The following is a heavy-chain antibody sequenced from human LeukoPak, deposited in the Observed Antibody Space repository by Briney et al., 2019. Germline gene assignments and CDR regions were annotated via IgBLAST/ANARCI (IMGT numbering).Heavy chain of an antibody. V-gene: IGHV4-39*01. CDR3: ARHDDSGGNSQVEGFDV. CDR1: GDSSSSSPSL. CDR2: IRHTGTT. D-gene: IGHD4-23*01. J-gene: IGHJ3*01. Sequence: SETLSLTCTLSGDSSSSSPSLWGWIRQPPGKGLEWIGSIRHTGTTYYNPSLMSRVAVSVDTSKNQLSLRLSSVTAADSAVYLCARHDDSGGNSQVEGFDVWGQGTMVTVSS.